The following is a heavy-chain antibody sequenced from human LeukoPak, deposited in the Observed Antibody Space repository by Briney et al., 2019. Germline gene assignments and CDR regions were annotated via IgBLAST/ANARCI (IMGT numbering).Heavy chain of an antibody. CDR3: ATSRAQTLAYCGGDCYSGFDY. D-gene: IGHD2-21*02. CDR2: INPDSGGT. J-gene: IGHJ4*02. Sequence: GASVKVSCKASGYTFPAYYMHWVRQAPGQGLDWLGWINPDSGGTNYAQKFQGRATMTRDPSISTAYMELSWLRSDDTAMYYCATSRAQTLAYCGGDCYSGFDYWGQGTLVSVSS. V-gene: IGHV1-2*02. CDR1: GYTFPAYY.